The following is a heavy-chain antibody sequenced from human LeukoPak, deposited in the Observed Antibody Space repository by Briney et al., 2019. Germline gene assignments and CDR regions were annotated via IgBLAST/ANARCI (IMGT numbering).Heavy chain of an antibody. CDR1: GYTFTGYY. D-gene: IGHD6-19*01. V-gene: IGHV1-2*02. CDR3: ARVTVYSSGWYNFFDY. Sequence: ASVKVSCKASGYTFTGYYMHWVRQAPGQGLEWMGWINPNSGGTNYAQKLQGRVTMTTDTSTSTAYMELRSLRSDDTAVYYCARVTVYSSGWYNFFDYWGQGTLVTVSS. CDR2: INPNSGGT. J-gene: IGHJ4*02.